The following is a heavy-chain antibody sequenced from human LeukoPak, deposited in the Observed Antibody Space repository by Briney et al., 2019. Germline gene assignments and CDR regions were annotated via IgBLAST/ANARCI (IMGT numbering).Heavy chain of an antibody. D-gene: IGHD3-22*01. J-gene: IGHJ4*02. CDR1: GGSISSGDYY. CDR2: IYYSGST. Sequence: SQTLSLTCTVSGGSISSGDYYWSWIRQPPGTGLEWIGYIYYSGSTYYNPSLKSRVTISVDTSKNQFSLKLSSVTAADTAVYYCAREFPYYYDSSGYYQGSFDYWGQGTLSPSPQ. V-gene: IGHV4-30-4*01. CDR3: AREFPYYYDSSGYYQGSFDY.